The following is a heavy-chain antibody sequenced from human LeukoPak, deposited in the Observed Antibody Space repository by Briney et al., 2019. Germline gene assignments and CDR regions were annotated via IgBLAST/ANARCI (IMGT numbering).Heavy chain of an antibody. CDR3: ARLCSSTSCYVSFDI. CDR1: GGSISSSH. D-gene: IGHD2-2*01. J-gene: IGHJ3*02. Sequence: SETLSLTCTVSGGSISSSHWSWIRQPPGKGLEWIGYISHSGSTNYNPSLRSRVTISKDTFKNQFSLKLSSVTAADTAVYYCARLCSSTSCYVSFDIWGQGTMVTVSS. V-gene: IGHV4-59*08. CDR2: ISHSGST.